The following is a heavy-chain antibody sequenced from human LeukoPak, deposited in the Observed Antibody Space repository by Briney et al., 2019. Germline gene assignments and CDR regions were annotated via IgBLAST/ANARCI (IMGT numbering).Heavy chain of an antibody. Sequence: TGGSLRLSCAASGFTFSSYAMNWVRQAPGKGLEWVSGMSGSGGSIYQADSVKGRFTISRDNSKNTLYLQMSSLRAEDTAVYYCAKVRLETIGGSGFDYWGQGTLVTVSS. CDR3: AKVRLETIGGSGFDY. CDR1: GFTFSSYA. J-gene: IGHJ4*02. D-gene: IGHD1-26*01. V-gene: IGHV3-23*01. CDR2: MSGSGGSI.